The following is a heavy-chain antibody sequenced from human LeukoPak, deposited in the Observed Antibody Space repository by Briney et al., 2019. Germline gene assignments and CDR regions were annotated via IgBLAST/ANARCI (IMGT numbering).Heavy chain of an antibody. V-gene: IGHV4-39*07. CDR3: VSGRVAGIDAFDI. Sequence: SETLSLTCTVSGGSISSSSYYWGWIRQPPGKGLEWIGSIYYSGSTYYNPSLKSRVTISVDTSKNQFSLQLNSVTPEDTAVYYCVSGRVAGIDAFDIWGQGTMVTVSS. D-gene: IGHD6-19*01. CDR2: IYYSGST. CDR1: GGSISSSSYY. J-gene: IGHJ3*02.